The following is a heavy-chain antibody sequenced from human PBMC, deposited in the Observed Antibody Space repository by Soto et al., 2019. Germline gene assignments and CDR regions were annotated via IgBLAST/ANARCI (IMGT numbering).Heavy chain of an antibody. Sequence: GGSLRLSCAASGFTFSSYAMHWVRQAPGKGLEWVAVISYDGSNKYYADSVKGRFTISRDNSKNTLYLQMNSLRAEDTAVYYCAREEWLRYYYYGMDVWGQRTTVTVSS. D-gene: IGHD6-19*01. V-gene: IGHV3-30-3*01. CDR1: GFTFSSYA. J-gene: IGHJ6*02. CDR2: ISYDGSNK. CDR3: AREEWLRYYYYGMDV.